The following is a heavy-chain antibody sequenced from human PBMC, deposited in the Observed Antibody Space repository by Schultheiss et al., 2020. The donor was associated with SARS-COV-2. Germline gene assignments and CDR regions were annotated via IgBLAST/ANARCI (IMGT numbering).Heavy chain of an antibody. Sequence: GSLRLSCTVSGGSVSSGSYSWSWIRQPPGKGLEWIGYIHYSGSTNYNPSLKSRVTISIDTSKNQFSLKLSSVTAADTAVYYCARGVKGHYYDSSGSGRYYFDYWGQGTLVTVSS. CDR1: GGSVSSGSYS. V-gene: IGHV4-61*01. CDR3: ARGVKGHYYDSSGSGRYYFDY. D-gene: IGHD3-22*01. CDR2: IHYSGST. J-gene: IGHJ4*02.